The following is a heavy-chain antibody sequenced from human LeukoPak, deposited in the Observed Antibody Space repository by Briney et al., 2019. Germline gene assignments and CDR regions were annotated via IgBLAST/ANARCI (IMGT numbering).Heavy chain of an antibody. D-gene: IGHD3-10*01. CDR3: ARVRSWGSRYYFDY. J-gene: IGHJ4*02. CDR2: ISSSSSTI. V-gene: IGHV3-48*04. Sequence: SGGSLRLSCAASGFTFSSYAMSWVRQAPGKGLEWVSYISSSSSTIYYADSVKGRFTISRDNAKNSLYLQMNSLRAEDTAVYYCARVRSWGSRYYFDYWGQGTLVTVSS. CDR1: GFTFSSYA.